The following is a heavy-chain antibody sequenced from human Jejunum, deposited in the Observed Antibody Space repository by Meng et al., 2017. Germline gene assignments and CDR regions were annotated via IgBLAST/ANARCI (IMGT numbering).Heavy chain of an antibody. CDR2: IDHSGST. J-gene: IGHJ4*02. Sequence: QVQLQQGGAGLLKPSETLSLTCSVYGGSFSGYDCGWIRQAPGKGLEWIGDIDHSGSTNYNPSLKNRVTISVDTSRNQISLNLNSVTAADTAVYYCARGGDPRAYYFDYWGQGNLVTVSS. CDR1: GGSFSGYD. V-gene: IGHV4-34*01. D-gene: IGHD3-10*01. CDR3: ARGGDPRAYYFDY.